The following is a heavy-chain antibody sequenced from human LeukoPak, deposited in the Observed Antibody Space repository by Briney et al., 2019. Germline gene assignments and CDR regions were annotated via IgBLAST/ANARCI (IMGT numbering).Heavy chain of an antibody. D-gene: IGHD2-15*01. Sequence: ASVKVSCKASGYTFTSYAMNWVREAPGQGLEWMGWINTNTGNPTYAQGLTGRFVFSLDTSVSTAYLQISSLKAEDTAVYYCAIWYCSGGRCYSNARTFDYWGQGTRVSVSS. CDR1: GYTFTSYA. CDR3: AIWYCSGGRCYSNARTFDY. J-gene: IGHJ4*02. CDR2: INTNTGNP. V-gene: IGHV7-4-1*02.